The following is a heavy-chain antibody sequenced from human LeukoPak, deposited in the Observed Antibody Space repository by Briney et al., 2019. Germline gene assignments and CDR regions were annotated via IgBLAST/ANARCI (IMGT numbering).Heavy chain of an antibody. CDR3: ASPGAYY. CDR1: GFTFSSYA. V-gene: IGHV3-64*01. CDR2: ISSNGGST. J-gene: IGHJ4*02. Sequence: GGSLRLSCSASGFTFSSYAMHWVRQAPGKGLEYVSAISSNGGSTYYANSVKGRFTISRDNSKNTLYLQMGSLRAEDMAVYYCASPGAYYWGQGTRVTVSS.